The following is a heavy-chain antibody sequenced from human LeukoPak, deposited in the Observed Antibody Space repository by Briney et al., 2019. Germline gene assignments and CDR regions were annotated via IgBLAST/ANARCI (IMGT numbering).Heavy chain of an antibody. CDR1: GFTLRYYA. J-gene: IGHJ4*02. V-gene: IGHV3-23*01. CDR3: AKEDFRNMVTFFDY. CDR2: IFGSGATT. D-gene: IGHD2/OR15-2a*01. Sequence: GGSLRLSCAASGFTLRYYAMSWVRQAPGKGLEWVSDIFGSGATTNYADSVKGRFTISRDNSKNSVYLQMNSLRAEDTAIYYCAKEDFRNMVTFFDYWGQGTLVTVSS.